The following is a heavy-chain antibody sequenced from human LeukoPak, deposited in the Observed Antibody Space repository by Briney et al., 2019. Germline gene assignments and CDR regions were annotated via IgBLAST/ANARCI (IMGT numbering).Heavy chain of an antibody. D-gene: IGHD3-22*01. V-gene: IGHV4-39*07. J-gene: IGHJ6*03. CDR3: ARDRFDDSSGYYYHYYYYMDV. Sequence: TLSLTCTVSGGSISTSSYYWGWVRQPPGKGLEWIGEIYHSGSTNYNPSLKSRVTIAVDKSKNQFSLKVSSVTAAGTAVYYCARDRFDDSSGYYYHYYYYMDVWGKGTTVTVSS. CDR2: IYHSGST. CDR1: GGSISTSSYY.